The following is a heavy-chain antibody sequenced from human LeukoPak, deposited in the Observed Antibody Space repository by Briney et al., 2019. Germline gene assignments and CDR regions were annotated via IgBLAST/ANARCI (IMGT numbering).Heavy chain of an antibody. J-gene: IGHJ4*02. CDR3: AREGDYYDSSGYSPPPYY. CDR1: GGSISSHY. V-gene: IGHV4-59*11. CDR2: IYYSGST. D-gene: IGHD3-22*01. Sequence: SETLSLTCTVSGGSISSHYWSWIRQPPGKGLEWIGYIYYSGSTYYNPSLKSRVTISVDTSKNQFSLKLSSVTAADTAVYYCAREGDYYDSSGYSPPPYYWGQGTLVTVSS.